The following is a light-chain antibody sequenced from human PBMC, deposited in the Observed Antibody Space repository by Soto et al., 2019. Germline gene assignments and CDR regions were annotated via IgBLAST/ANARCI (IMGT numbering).Light chain of an antibody. CDR1: RDINNF. CDR3: QQTFSTSIT. J-gene: IGKJ5*01. Sequence: SPLTPSPPSLSPSLWDSVTLTCRASRDINNFLNWYQQKSGEAPHLLVYDVSTLHTGVPPRFSGSGSETDFTLTIRGLQPEDSATYYCQQTFSTSITFGQGTRLEIK. V-gene: IGKV1-39*01. CDR2: DVS.